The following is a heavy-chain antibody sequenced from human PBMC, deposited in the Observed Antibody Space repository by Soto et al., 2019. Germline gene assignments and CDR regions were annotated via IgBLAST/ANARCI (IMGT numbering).Heavy chain of an antibody. D-gene: IGHD3-10*01. CDR3: AKDYYGSGSYDY. Sequence: GGSLRLSCAASGFTFSSYGMHWVRQAPGKGLEWVAVISYDGSNKYYADSVKGRFTISRDNSKNTLYLQMNSLRAEDTAVYYCAKDYYGSGSYDYWGQGTLVTVSS. V-gene: IGHV3-30*18. J-gene: IGHJ4*02. CDR1: GFTFSSYG. CDR2: ISYDGSNK.